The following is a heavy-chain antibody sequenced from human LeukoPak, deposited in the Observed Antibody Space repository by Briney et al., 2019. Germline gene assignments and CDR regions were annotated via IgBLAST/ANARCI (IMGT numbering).Heavy chain of an antibody. V-gene: IGHV2-5*02. J-gene: IGHJ5*02. CDR3: AHHPIAAAGLNWFDP. D-gene: IGHD6-13*01. CDR2: IYWDDDK. CDR1: GFSLSTSGVG. Sequence: SGPTLVKPTQTLTLTCTFSGFSLSTSGVGVGWIRQPPGKALEWLALIYWDDDKRYSPSLKSRLTITKDTSKNQVVLTMTNMDPVDTATYYCAHHPIAAAGLNWFDPWGQGTLVTVSS.